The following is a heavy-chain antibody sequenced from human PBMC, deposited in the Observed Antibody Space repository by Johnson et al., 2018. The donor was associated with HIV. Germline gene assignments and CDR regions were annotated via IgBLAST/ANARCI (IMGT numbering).Heavy chain of an antibody. J-gene: IGHJ3*02. CDR1: GFTFSSYA. V-gene: IGHV3-30-3*01. CDR3: ARERLVGYSSSAGAFDI. Sequence: QVQLMESGGGLVQPGGSLRLSCAASGFTFSSYAMHWVRQAPGKGLEWVAVISYDGSNKYYADSVKGRFTISRDNSKNTLYLQMNSLRAEDTAVYYCARERLVGYSSSAGAFDIWGQGTMVTVSS. CDR2: ISYDGSNK. D-gene: IGHD6-6*01.